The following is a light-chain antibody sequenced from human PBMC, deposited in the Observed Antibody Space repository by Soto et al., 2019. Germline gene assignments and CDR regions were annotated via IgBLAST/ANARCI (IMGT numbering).Light chain of an antibody. CDR1: SYNIGNNY. CDR2: ENN. CDR3: GTWDSSLSASYV. Sequence: QSVLTLPPSVSAAPGQKVTISCSGSSYNIGNNYVSWYQQLPGTAPKLLIYENNKRPSGIPDRFSGSKSGTSATLGITGLQTGDEADYYCGTWDSSLSASYVFGTGTKVTVL. J-gene: IGLJ1*01. V-gene: IGLV1-51*02.